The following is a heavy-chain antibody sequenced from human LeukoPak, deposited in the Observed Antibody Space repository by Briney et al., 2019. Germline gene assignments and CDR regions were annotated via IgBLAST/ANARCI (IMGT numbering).Heavy chain of an antibody. CDR3: TTEYSSSSVRGFDY. Sequence: GGSLRLSCAASGFTFSNVWMNWVRQAPGKGLEWVGRIKSKTDGGTTDYAAPVKGRFTISRDDSKNTLYLQMNSLKTEDTAVYYCTTEYSSSSVRGFDYWGQGTLVTASS. CDR1: GFTFSNVW. D-gene: IGHD6-6*01. V-gene: IGHV3-15*07. CDR2: IKSKTDGGTT. J-gene: IGHJ4*02.